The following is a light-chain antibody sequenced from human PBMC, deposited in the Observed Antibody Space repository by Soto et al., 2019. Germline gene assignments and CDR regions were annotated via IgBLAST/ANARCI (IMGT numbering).Light chain of an antibody. Sequence: EIVLTQSPGTLSLSPGERATLSCTASQSVSSSYLAWYQQKPGQAPRILIYGASRRATGIPDRFSGSGSGTDFTLTISRLEPEDFAVYYCQHYVSSPPWTVDQGTKVEIK. J-gene: IGKJ1*01. CDR2: GAS. CDR1: QSVSSSY. V-gene: IGKV3-20*01. CDR3: QHYVSSPPWT.